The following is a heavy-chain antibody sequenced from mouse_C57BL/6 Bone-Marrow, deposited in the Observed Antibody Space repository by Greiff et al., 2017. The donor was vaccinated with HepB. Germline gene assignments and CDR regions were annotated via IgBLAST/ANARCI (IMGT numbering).Heavy chain of an antibody. CDR3: AVLWQRGFAY. CDR2: IDPSDSYT. V-gene: IGHV1-50*01. CDR1: GYTFTSYW. Sequence: QVQLQQPGAELVKPGASVKLSCKASGYTFTSYWMQWVKQRPGQGLEWIGEIDPSDSYTNYNQKFKGKATLTVDTSSSTADMQLSSLTSEDSAVYYCAVLWQRGFAYWGQGTLVTVSA. J-gene: IGHJ3*01. D-gene: IGHD2-1*01.